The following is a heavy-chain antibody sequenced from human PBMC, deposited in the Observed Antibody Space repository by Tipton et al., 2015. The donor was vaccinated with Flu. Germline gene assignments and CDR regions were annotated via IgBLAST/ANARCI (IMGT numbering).Heavy chain of an antibody. CDR2: IDPADGST. CDR1: GYTFTDYY. V-gene: IGHV1-69-2*01. D-gene: IGHD1-26*01. Sequence: VQLVQSGAEVKEPGATLKVSCKVSGYTFTDYYIHWVQQAPGKGLQWMGRIDPADGSTMYTETFRGRLTITADMSTDTAYMELSSLRAEDTAMYYCTTDDSPGGSFSTAFDLWGQGTMVTVSS. CDR3: TTDDSPGGSFSTAFDL. J-gene: IGHJ3*01.